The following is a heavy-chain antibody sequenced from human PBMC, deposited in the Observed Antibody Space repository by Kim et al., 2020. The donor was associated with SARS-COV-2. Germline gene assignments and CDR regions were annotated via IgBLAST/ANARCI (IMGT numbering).Heavy chain of an antibody. CDR2: IYSGGST. V-gene: IGHV3-53*04. D-gene: IGHD3-10*01. CDR1: GFTVSSNY. J-gene: IGHJ6*03. CDR3: ARIGYYGSGSYQPGYCYYYMDV. Sequence: GGSLRLSCAASGFTVSSNYMSWVRQAPGKGLEWVSVIYSGGSTYYADSVKGRFTISRHNSKNTLYLQMNSLGAEDTAVYYCARIGYYGSGSYQPGYCYYYMDVWGKGTTVTVSS.